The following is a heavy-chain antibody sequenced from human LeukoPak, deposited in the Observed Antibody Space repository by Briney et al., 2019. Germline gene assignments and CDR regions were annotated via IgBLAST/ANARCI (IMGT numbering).Heavy chain of an antibody. Sequence: GGSLRLSCAVSGFTFSTYAMHWVRQAPGKGLEWVSAISGSGGSTYYADSVKGRFTISRDNSKNTLYLQMNSLRAEDTAVYYCAKGGVVTAIVFWGQGTMVTVSS. CDR3: AKGGVVTAIVF. V-gene: IGHV3-23*01. D-gene: IGHD2-21*02. CDR1: GFTFSTYA. J-gene: IGHJ3*01. CDR2: ISGSGGST.